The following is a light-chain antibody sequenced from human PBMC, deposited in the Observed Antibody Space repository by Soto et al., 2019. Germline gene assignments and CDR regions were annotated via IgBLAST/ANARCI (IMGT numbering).Light chain of an antibody. Sequence: EIVLTQSPGTLSLSPGERATLSCRATQSVSGSHLAWYQQKPGQAPRLLMYGVSKRAIGIPDRFSGSGSGTEFTLTISRLEPEDFAVYFCQQSDTSLITFSQGTRLEIK. J-gene: IGKJ5*01. CDR2: GVS. CDR1: QSVSGSH. CDR3: QQSDTSLIT. V-gene: IGKV3-20*01.